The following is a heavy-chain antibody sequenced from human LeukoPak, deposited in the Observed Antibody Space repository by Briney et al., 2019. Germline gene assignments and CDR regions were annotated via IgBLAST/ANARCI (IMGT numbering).Heavy chain of an antibody. V-gene: IGHV4-4*07. CDR1: GGSISSYY. CDR3: ARGRGSSWYYFDY. D-gene: IGHD6-13*01. Sequence: SETLSLTCTVSGGSISSYYWSWVRQPAGKGLEWIGRIYTSGNTNYNPSLKGRVTMSVDTSKNQFSLNLSSVTAADTAVYYCARGRGSSWYYFDYWGQGTLVAVSS. J-gene: IGHJ4*02. CDR2: IYTSGNT.